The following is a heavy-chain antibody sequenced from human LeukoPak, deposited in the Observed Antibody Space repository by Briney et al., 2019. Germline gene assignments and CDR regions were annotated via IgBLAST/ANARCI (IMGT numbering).Heavy chain of an antibody. CDR1: GGSFSGYY. V-gene: IGHV4-34*01. CDR3: ARGRKGKTRGYYMDV. Sequence: SETLSLTCAVYGGSFSGYYWSWIRQSPGKGLEWIGEINHSGSTNYNPSLKSRVTISVDTSKNQFSLKLSSVTAADTAVYYCARGRKGKTRGYYMDVWGKGTTVTVSS. CDR2: INHSGST. D-gene: IGHD3-10*01. J-gene: IGHJ6*03.